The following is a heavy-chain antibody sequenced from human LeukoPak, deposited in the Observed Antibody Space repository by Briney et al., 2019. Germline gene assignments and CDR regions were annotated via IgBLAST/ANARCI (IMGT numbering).Heavy chain of an antibody. Sequence: GGSLRLSCAASGFTFDDYTMHWVRQAPGKGLEWVSLISWDGGSTYYADSVKGRFTISRDNSKNSLYLQMNSLRTEDTALYYCAKDQEGGSYGCYFDYWGQGTLVTVSS. CDR2: ISWDGGST. CDR3: AKDQEGGSYGCYFDY. D-gene: IGHD1-26*01. V-gene: IGHV3-43*01. CDR1: GFTFDDYT. J-gene: IGHJ4*02.